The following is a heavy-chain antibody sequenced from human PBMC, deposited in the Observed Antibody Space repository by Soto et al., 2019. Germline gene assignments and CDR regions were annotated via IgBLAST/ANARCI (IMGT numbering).Heavy chain of an antibody. J-gene: IGHJ4*02. CDR2: IYYSGST. V-gene: IGHV4-61*01. Sequence: QVQLQESGPGLVKPSETLSLTCTVSGGSVSRGSYYWSWIRQPPGKGLEWIGYIYYSGSTNYNPSLKSRVPISVDTSKNQFSLKLSSVTAADTAVYYCARDIGAAAGGYWGQGTLVTVSS. CDR1: GGSVSRGSYY. CDR3: ARDIGAAAGGY. D-gene: IGHD6-13*01.